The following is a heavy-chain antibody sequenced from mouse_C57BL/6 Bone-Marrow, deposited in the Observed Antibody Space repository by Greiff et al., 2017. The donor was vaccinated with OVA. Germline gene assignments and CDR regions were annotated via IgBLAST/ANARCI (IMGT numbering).Heavy chain of an antibody. CDR2: IYPGDGDT. CDR1: GYAFSSSW. J-gene: IGHJ4*01. Sequence: QVHVKQSGPELVKPGASVKISCKASGYAFSSSWMNWVKQRPGKGLEWIGRIYPGDGDTNYNGKFKGKATLTADKSSSTAYMQLSSLTSEDSAVYFCASYGNYVGDYWGQGTSVTVSS. V-gene: IGHV1-82*01. CDR3: ASYGNYVGDY. D-gene: IGHD2-1*01.